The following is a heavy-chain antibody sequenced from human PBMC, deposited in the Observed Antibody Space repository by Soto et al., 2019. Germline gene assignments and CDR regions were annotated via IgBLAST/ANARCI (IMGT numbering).Heavy chain of an antibody. CDR2: IWYDGSNK. CDR3: ASSIN. J-gene: IGHJ4*02. CDR1: GFTFSSYA. Sequence: PGGSLRLSCAASGFTFSSYAMSWVRQAPGKGLDWVTVIWYDGSNKDYAESVKGRFTISRDNSKNTLYLQMNSLRADDTAVYYCASSINWGQGTLVTVSS. V-gene: IGHV3-33*08.